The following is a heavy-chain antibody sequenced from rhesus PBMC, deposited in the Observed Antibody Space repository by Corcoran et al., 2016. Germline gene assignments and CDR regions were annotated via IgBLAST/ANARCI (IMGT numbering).Heavy chain of an antibody. J-gene: IGHJ4*01. CDR2: IYGSGGGT. D-gene: IGHD4-23*01. V-gene: IGHV4-106*01. Sequence: QVQLQESGPGLVKPSETLSLTCAVSGGSFSSYWWSWIRQPPGQGLEWIGYIYGSGGGTNYNPSLKNRVTISIDTSKNQFSLKLSSVTAADTAVYYCARDQLGYSNYIYWGQGVLVTVSS. CDR3: ARDQLGYSNYIY. CDR1: GGSFSSYW.